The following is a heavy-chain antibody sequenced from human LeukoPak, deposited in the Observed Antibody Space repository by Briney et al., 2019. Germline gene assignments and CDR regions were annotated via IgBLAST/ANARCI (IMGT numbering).Heavy chain of an antibody. V-gene: IGHV1-69*05. J-gene: IGHJ4*02. Sequence: GASVKVSXKASGGTFRSYAISWVRQAPGQGLEWMGRIIPIFGTANYAQKFQGRVTITTDESTSTAYMELSSLRSEDTAVYYCARDRVFEYCSSTSCYGLDYWGQGTLVTVSS. CDR2: IIPIFGTA. CDR1: GGTFRSYA. CDR3: ARDRVFEYCSSTSCYGLDY. D-gene: IGHD2-2*01.